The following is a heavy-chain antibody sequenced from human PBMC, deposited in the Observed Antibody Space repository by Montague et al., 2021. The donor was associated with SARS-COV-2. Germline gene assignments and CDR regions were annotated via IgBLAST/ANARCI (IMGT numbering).Heavy chain of an antibody. D-gene: IGHD3-22*01. CDR1: GGSVSSGSYY. CDR2: IYYSGST. V-gene: IGHV4-61*01. Sequence: SETLFLTCTVSGGSVSSGSYYWSWIRQPPGKGLEWIGYIYYSGSTNYNPSLKSRVTISVDTSKNQLSLKLSSVTAADTAVYYCARERLGYYDTSSYYIFDYWGQGTLVTVSS. CDR3: ARERLGYYDTSSYYIFDY. J-gene: IGHJ4*02.